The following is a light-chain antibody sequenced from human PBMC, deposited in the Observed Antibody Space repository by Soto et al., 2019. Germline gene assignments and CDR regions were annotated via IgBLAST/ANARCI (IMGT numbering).Light chain of an antibody. Sequence: DIQMTQSPSSLSASVGDRVSITCRASQTIITSLNWYQQKPGKAPKLLISAASNLQSGVPSRFSGSGSETEFTLTISSVQPEDFATYYCQQSYSTPRTFGQGTKLEIK. CDR2: AAS. CDR3: QQSYSTPRT. J-gene: IGKJ2*01. CDR1: QTIITS. V-gene: IGKV1-39*01.